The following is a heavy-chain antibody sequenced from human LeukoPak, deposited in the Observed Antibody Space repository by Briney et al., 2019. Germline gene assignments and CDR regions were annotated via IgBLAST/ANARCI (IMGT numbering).Heavy chain of an antibody. J-gene: IGHJ4*02. V-gene: IGHV4-59*01. CDR1: GGSISSYY. CDR2: IYYSGST. Sequence: PSETLSLTCTVSGGSISSYYWNWIRQPPGKGLEWIGYIYYSGSTNYNPSLKSRVTFSVDTSKNQFSLKLNSVTAADTAVYYCARGGDYGDLRYFDYWGQGTLVTVSS. CDR3: ARGGDYGDLRYFDY. D-gene: IGHD4/OR15-4a*01.